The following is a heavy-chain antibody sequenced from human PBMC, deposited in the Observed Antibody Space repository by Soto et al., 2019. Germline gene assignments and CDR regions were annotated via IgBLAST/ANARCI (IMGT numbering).Heavy chain of an antibody. CDR3: GDPPSAF. D-gene: IGHD6-19*01. CDR1: GDSISSSRW. Sequence: QVQLQESGPGLVKPSRTLSLTCAVSGDSISSSRWWTWVRQPPGKGLEWIGEIYHNGNTNYNTSLKSRVTISVDKSKNQFSLKLNSVTAADTAIYYCGDPPSAFWGQGTLVTVSS. CDR2: IYHNGNT. V-gene: IGHV4-4*02. J-gene: IGHJ4*02.